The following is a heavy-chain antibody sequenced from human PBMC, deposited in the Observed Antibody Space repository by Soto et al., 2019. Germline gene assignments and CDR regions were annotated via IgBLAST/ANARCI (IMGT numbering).Heavy chain of an antibody. CDR2: ISGSGGST. CDR1: GFTFSSYA. V-gene: IGHV3-23*01. D-gene: IGHD6-19*01. Sequence: GGSLRLSCAASGFTFSSYAMSWVRQAPGKGLEWVSAISGSGGSTYYADSVKGRFTISRDNSKNTLYLQMNSLRAEDTAVYYCAKEGHSLYSSGWYIATWGQGTLVTVSS. CDR3: AKEGHSLYSSGWYIAT. J-gene: IGHJ5*02.